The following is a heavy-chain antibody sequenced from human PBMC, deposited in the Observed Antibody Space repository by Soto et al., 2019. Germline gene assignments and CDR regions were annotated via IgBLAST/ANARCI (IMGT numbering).Heavy chain of an antibody. D-gene: IGHD6-19*01. V-gene: IGHV3-23*01. CDR1: GFTFSSYA. CDR3: AKDLEQWLVPDLYYYYGMDV. Sequence: GGSLRLSCAASGFTFSSYAMSWVRQAPGKGLEWVSAISGSGGSTYYADSVKGRFTISRDNSKNTLYLQMNSLRAEDTAVYYCAKDLEQWLVPDLYYYYGMDVWGQGTTVTVCS. CDR2: ISGSGGST. J-gene: IGHJ6*02.